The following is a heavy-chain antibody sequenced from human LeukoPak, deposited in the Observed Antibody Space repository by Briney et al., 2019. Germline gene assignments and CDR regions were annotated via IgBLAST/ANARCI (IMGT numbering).Heavy chain of an antibody. D-gene: IGHD3-10*01. CDR2: IVVGNGDT. J-gene: IGHJ4*02. V-gene: IGHV1-58*01. Sequence: SVKVSCKASGFTFSTSAVQWVRQARGQRLEWIGWIVVGNGDTNYAQKFQERVTITRDMSTSTVYMELNSLRSEDTAVYFCAADLYAGSPGYWGQGTLVTVSS. CDR3: AADLYAGSPGY. CDR1: GFTFSTSA.